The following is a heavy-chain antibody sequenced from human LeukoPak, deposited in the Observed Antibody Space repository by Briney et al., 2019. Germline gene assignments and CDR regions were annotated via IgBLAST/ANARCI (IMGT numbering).Heavy chain of an antibody. J-gene: IGHJ6*04. CDR3: AELGITMIGGV. CDR1: GFTFDDYG. V-gene: IGHV3-20*04. CDR2: INWNGGST. D-gene: IGHD3-10*02. Sequence: GGSLRLSCAASGFTFDDYGMSWVRQAPGKGLEWVSGINWNGGSTGYADSVKGRFTISRDNAKNSLYLQMNSLRAEDTAVYYCAELGITMIGGVWGKGATVTISS.